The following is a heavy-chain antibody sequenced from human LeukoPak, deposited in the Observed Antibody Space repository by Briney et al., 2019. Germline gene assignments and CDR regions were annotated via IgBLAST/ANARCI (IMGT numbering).Heavy chain of an antibody. CDR1: GFTFSSYA. CDR2: ISYDGSNK. J-gene: IGHJ3*02. D-gene: IGHD3-10*01. CDR3: AKGTRITMVRGVIPRYDAFDI. Sequence: PGGSLRLSCAASGFTFSSYAMHWVRQAPGKGLEWVAVISYDGSNKYYADSVKGRFTISRDNSKNTLYLQMNSLRAEDTAVYYCAKGTRITMVRGVIPRYDAFDIWGQGTMVTVSS. V-gene: IGHV3-30-3*01.